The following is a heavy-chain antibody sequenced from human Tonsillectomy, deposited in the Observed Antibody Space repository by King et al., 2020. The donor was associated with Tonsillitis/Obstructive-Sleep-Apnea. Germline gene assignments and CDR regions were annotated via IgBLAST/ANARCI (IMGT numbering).Heavy chain of an antibody. CDR2: IYPGDSDT. CDR1: GYRFINHW. Sequence: VQLVESGAEVKKPGESLKISCKGSGYRFINHWIGWVRQLPGKGLEWMGIIYPGDSDTIYSPSFQGQVTISADKSSSTAYLQWSSLRASDTAMYYCARSPSYSGYDYHYFDNWGQGTLVTVSS. CDR3: ARSPSYSGYDYHYFDN. J-gene: IGHJ4*02. D-gene: IGHD5-12*01. V-gene: IGHV5-51*01.